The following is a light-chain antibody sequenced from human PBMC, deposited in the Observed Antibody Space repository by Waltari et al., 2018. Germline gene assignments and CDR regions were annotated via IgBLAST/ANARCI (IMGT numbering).Light chain of an antibody. CDR3: TAYAGSNILV. Sequence: QSALTQPPSASGSPGQSVTISCTGTSSDVGGHNFVSWYQQHPGKVPKLMIHEVSKRPSGGPDRFSGSKSGDTASLTVSGLQAEDEADYYCTAYAGSNILVFGGGTKLTVL. CDR1: SSDVGGHNF. V-gene: IGLV2-8*01. CDR2: EVS. J-gene: IGLJ2*01.